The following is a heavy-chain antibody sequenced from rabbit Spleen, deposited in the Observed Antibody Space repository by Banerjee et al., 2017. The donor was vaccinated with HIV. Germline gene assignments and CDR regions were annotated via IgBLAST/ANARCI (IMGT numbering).Heavy chain of an antibody. CDR3: ARDGAGGSYFAL. J-gene: IGHJ6*01. D-gene: IGHD8-1*01. Sequence: QEQLVESGGGLVQPEGSLTLTCTASGFSFSSSYYMCWVRQAPGKGLEWIGYIDPVFGITYYANWVNGRFSISRENAQNTVFLQMTSLTAADTATYFSARDGAGGSYFALWGPGTLVTVS. CDR2: IDPVFGIT. CDR1: GFSFSSSYY. V-gene: IGHV1S47*01.